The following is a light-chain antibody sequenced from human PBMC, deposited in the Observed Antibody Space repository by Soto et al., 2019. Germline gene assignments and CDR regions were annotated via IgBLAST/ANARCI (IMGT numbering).Light chain of an antibody. CDR2: AAS. CDR1: QGISNF. CDR3: QKYSSVIT. Sequence: DIQMTQSPSSLSASVGDRVTITCRASQGISNFLAWYQRKPGKFPKLLISAASILQSGVPFRFSGSGSGTDFTLTITSLQPEDVATYYCQKYSSVITFGQGTRLEIK. J-gene: IGKJ5*01. V-gene: IGKV1-27*01.